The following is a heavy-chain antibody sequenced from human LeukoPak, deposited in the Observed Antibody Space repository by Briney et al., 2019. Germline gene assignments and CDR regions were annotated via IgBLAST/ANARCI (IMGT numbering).Heavy chain of an antibody. J-gene: IGHJ4*02. D-gene: IGHD3/OR15-3a*01. CDR1: GGSISSYY. V-gene: IGHV4-59*12. CDR2: IYYIGGT. CDR3: ARVAWTRGYYFDF. Sequence: SETLSLTCTVSGGSISSYYCCWILQPPRKQLYWFVYIYYIGGTNYNPSLKSRVTISVDTSKNQFSLKLSSVSAADTAVYYCARVAWTRGYYFDFGGQGTVVTVSS.